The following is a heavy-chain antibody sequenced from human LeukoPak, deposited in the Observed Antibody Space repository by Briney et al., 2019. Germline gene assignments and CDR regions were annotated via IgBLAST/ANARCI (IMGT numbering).Heavy chain of an antibody. CDR3: ASEPSTGNDLDY. Sequence: ASVKVSCKASGYTFTSYYMHWVRQAPGQGLEWMGIINPSGGSTSYAQKFQGRVTMTRDTSTSTVYMELSSLRSEDTAVYYCASEPSTGNDLDYWGQGTLVTVSS. D-gene: IGHD1-1*01. CDR1: GYTFTSYY. CDR2: INPSGGST. J-gene: IGHJ4*02. V-gene: IGHV1-46*01.